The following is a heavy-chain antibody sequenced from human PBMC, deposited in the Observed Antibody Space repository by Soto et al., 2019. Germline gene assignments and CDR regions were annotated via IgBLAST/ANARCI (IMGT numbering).Heavy chain of an antibody. V-gene: IGHV4-59*08. J-gene: IGHJ5*02. CDR1: GGSIRSYY. Sequence: PSETLSLTCTVSGGSIRSYYWTWIRQPPGKGLEWIGYIYYSGSTSYNPSLKSRVTISVDTSKNQFSLKLSSVTAADTAAYYCERILWSHSNWFDPCGQVNLVTVSS. D-gene: IGHD3-10*01. CDR2: IYYSGST. CDR3: ERILWSHSNWFDP.